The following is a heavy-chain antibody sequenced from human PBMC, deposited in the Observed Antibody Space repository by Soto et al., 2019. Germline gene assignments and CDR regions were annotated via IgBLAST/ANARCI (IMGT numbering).Heavy chain of an antibody. V-gene: IGHV4-31*03. D-gene: IGHD3-22*01. CDR3: ARSEVVVIRLDY. CDR1: VASITRGGYC. J-gene: IGHJ4*02. CDR2: ISYNGRT. Sequence: QWQLRGPGQGLVKPSQPRSLPANVPVASITRGGYCWGWILRTPGKGLEWIGFISYNGRTSYNPSLKSRVTISADTSKNQISLELNSVTAADTAMYYCARSEVVVIRLDYWGQGTPVTVSS.